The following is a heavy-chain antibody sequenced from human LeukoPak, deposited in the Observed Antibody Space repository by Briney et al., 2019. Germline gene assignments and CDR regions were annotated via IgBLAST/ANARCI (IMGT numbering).Heavy chain of an antibody. Sequence: SETLSLTCTVSGGSISSHYWSWIRQPPGKGLEWIGYIYYSGSTNYNPSLKSRVTISVDTYKNQFSLKLSSVTAADTAVYYCAREWELLTWGQGTLVTVSS. V-gene: IGHV4-59*11. J-gene: IGHJ5*02. D-gene: IGHD1-26*01. CDR2: IYYSGST. CDR3: AREWELLT. CDR1: GGSISSHY.